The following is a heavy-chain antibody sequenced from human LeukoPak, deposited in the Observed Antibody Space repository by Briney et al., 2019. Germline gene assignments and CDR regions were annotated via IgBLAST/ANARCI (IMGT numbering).Heavy chain of an antibody. CDR3: ARTTLIVGARWFDP. CDR1: GFTFSSYS. Sequence: GGSLRLSCAASGFTFSSYSMNWVRQAPGKGLEWVSYISSSGSTIYYADSVKGRFTISRDNAKNSLYLQMNSLRAEDTAVYYCARTTLIVGARWFDPWGQGTLVTVSS. CDR2: ISSSGSTI. V-gene: IGHV3-48*04. D-gene: IGHD1-26*01. J-gene: IGHJ5*02.